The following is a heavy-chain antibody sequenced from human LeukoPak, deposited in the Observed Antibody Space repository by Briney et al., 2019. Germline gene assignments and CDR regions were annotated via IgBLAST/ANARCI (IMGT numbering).Heavy chain of an antibody. CDR1: GGSIRSRSHN. D-gene: IGHD3-3*01. CDR3: ATHNTIFGGDDS. CDR2: IFYSGST. J-gene: IGHJ5*01. Sequence: SETLSLTCIVSGGSIRSRSHNWGWIRQPPGKGLEWLGNIFYSGSTYYNPSLKSRITISFDTSKNQFSLNLTSVTAADTAVYYCATHNTIFGGDDSWGQGTQVTVSS. V-gene: IGHV4-39*01.